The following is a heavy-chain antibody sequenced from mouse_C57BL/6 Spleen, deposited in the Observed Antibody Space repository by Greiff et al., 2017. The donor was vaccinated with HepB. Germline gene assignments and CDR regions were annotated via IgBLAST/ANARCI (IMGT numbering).Heavy chain of an antibody. J-gene: IGHJ3*01. D-gene: IGHD3-2*02. CDR3: ARPSSGYGWSY. Sequence: EVKLMESGGGLVKPGGSLKLSCAASGFTFSDYGMHWVRQAPEKGLEWVAYISSGSSTIYYADTVKGRFTISRDNAKNTLFLQMTSLRSEDTAMYYCARPSSGYGWSYWGQGTLVTVSA. CDR2: ISSGSSTI. CDR1: GFTFSDYG. V-gene: IGHV5-17*01.